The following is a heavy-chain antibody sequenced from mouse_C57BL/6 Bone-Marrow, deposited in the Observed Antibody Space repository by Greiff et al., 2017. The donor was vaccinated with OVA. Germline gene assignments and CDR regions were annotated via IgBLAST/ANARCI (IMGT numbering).Heavy chain of an antibody. Sequence: VKLQESGAELARPGASVKLSCKASGYTFTSSTMHWVKQRPGPGLAWIGNINPSSGYTKYNQKFKDKATLTADKSSSTAYMHLSSLTSEDSTVDYCAFYGYDEGFAYWGQGTLVTVSA. V-gene: IGHV1-4*01. CDR3: AFYGYDEGFAY. CDR2: INPSSGYT. CDR1: GYTFTSST. J-gene: IGHJ3*01. D-gene: IGHD2-2*01.